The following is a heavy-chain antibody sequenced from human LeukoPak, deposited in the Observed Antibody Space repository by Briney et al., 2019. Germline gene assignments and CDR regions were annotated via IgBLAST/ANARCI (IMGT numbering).Heavy chain of an antibody. CDR3: ARQGSGNYLSPVNY. CDR1: GGSISSNNYY. Sequence: PSQTLSLTCTVSGGSISSNNYYWGWIRQPPGKGLEWIGTIYYSGSTYYNPSLKSRVTISVDTSKNQFSLKLSSVTAADTAVYYCARQGSGNYLSPVNYWGQGTLVTVSS. J-gene: IGHJ4*02. CDR2: IYYSGST. D-gene: IGHD1-26*01. V-gene: IGHV4-39*01.